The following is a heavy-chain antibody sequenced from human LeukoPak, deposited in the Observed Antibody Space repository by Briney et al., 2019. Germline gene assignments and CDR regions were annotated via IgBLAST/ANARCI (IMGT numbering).Heavy chain of an antibody. J-gene: IGHJ4*02. CDR3: ARLGDSSSSSPYFDY. D-gene: IGHD6-13*01. CDR2: IYYSGST. V-gene: IGHV4-39*01. CDR1: GGSISSSSYY. Sequence: PSETLSLTCTVSGGSISSSSYYWGWIRQPPGKGLEWIGSIYYSGSTYYNPSLKSRVTISVDTSKNQFSLKLSSVTAADTAVYYCARLGDSSSSSPYFDYWGEGTLVTVSS.